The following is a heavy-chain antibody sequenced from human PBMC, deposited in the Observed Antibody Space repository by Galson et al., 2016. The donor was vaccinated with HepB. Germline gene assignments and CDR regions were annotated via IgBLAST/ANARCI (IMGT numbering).Heavy chain of an antibody. V-gene: IGHV4-31*03. CDR2: IFYTGTA. J-gene: IGHJ6*03. CDR1: GGSISSAGYY. CDR3: ARDCSSTSRYDYYFYMDV. Sequence: TLSLTCSVSGGSISSAGYYWTWIRQLPGKGLEWIGHIFYTGTAYYNPSLESRVSISVDTPNNQFSLNLTSVNAADTAVYFCARDCSSTSRYDYYFYMDVWGRGTTVTVSS. D-gene: IGHD2-2*01.